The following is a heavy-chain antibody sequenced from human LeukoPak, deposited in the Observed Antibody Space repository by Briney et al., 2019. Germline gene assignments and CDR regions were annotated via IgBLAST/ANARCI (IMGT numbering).Heavy chain of an antibody. Sequence: PSDTLSLTCTVSGGSITSYFWTWIRQPPGKGLEWIGYIYHSGTTNYNPSLKSRVTISVDTSKNQFSLKLTSVTAADTAVYYCAQKAPYSPGYSQHWGQGTLVTVSS. J-gene: IGHJ1*01. V-gene: IGHV4-59*07. CDR3: AQKAPYSPGYSQH. CDR2: IYHSGTT. D-gene: IGHD2-15*01. CDR1: GGSITSYF.